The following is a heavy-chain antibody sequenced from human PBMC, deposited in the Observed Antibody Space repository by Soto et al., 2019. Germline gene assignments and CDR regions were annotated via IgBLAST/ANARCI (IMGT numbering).Heavy chain of an antibody. CDR3: ARGYYDSSGQSNTFDI. CDR2: VFYSGST. V-gene: IGHV4-59*01. CDR1: GASITSAY. Sequence: LSLTCMVSGASITSAYLSWIRQSPGKRLEWIGFVFYSGSTDYNPSLKSRVTISVDTSKNQLSLKLKSVTAADTAVYYCARGYYDSSGQSNTFDIWGQGTMVTVSS. D-gene: IGHD3-22*01. J-gene: IGHJ3*02.